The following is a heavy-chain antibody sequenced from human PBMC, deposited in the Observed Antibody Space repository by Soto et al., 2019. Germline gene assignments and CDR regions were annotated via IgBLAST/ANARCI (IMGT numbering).Heavy chain of an antibody. V-gene: IGHV1-3*01. D-gene: IGHD3-22*01. J-gene: IGHJ6*02. CDR2: INAGNGNT. Sequence: ASVKVSCKASGYTFTSYAMHWVRQAPGQRLEWMGWINAGNGNTKYSQKFQGRVTITRDTSASTAYMELSSLRSEDTAVYYCARQIGGYYYDSSDYMDVWGQGTTVTVSS. CDR3: ARQIGGYYYDSSDYMDV. CDR1: GYTFTSYA.